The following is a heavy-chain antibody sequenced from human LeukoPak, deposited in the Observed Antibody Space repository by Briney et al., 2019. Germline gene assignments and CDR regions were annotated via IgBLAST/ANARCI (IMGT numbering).Heavy chain of an antibody. J-gene: IGHJ3*02. D-gene: IGHD3-10*01. CDR1: GYTFTSYG. V-gene: IGHV1-18*01. CDR3: ARNLWFGESSDAFDM. Sequence: VASVKVSCKASGYTFTSYGISWVRQAPGQGLEWMGWISAYNGNTNYAQKLQGRVTMTTDTSTSTAYMDMSSLRSDDTAVYYCARNLWFGESSDAFDMWGQGTMVTVSS. CDR2: ISAYNGNT.